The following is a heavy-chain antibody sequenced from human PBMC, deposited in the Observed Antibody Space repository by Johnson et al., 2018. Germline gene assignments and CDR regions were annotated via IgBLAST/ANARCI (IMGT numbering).Heavy chain of an antibody. CDR3: AREGGDV. CDR1: GFTFSSFA. D-gene: IGHD3-16*01. CDR2: ISRNGITT. V-gene: IGHV3-64*01. J-gene: IGHJ6*04. Sequence: VQLQESGGGLVQPGGSLRLSCAASGFTFSSFAMYWVRQPPGRGLEYASVISRNGITTDYANSVTGRVTISRDNSKDTIYLQMGSLGVEDMAVYYCAREGGDVWGEGTTVTVSS.